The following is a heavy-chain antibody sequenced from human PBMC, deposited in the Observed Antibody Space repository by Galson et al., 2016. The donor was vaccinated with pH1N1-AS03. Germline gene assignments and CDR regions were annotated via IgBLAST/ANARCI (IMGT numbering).Heavy chain of an antibody. CDR1: GYSFTNYW. CDR3: ARGYSGFGFVY. D-gene: IGHD5-12*01. CDR2: FDPSDSHT. V-gene: IGHV5-10-1*01. Sequence: QSGAEVKKPGESLRSSCKGSGYSFTNYWINWVRQMPGKGLEWMGRFDPSDSHTSYSPSFQGHVTFSADKSINTAYLQWSSLKSSDTATYYCARGYSGFGFVYWGQGTLVTVSS. J-gene: IGHJ4*02.